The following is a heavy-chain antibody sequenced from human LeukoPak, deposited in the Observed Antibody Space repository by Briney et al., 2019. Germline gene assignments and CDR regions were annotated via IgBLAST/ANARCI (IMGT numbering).Heavy chain of an antibody. V-gene: IGHV1-2*02. Sequence: ASVKVSCKASGYTFTGYYMHWVRQAPGQGLEWMGWINPNSGGTNYGRVTMTRDTSISTAYMELSRLRSDDTAVYYCARTPAKLPDAFDIWGQGTMVTVSS. CDR3: ARTPAKLPDAFDI. J-gene: IGHJ3*02. CDR1: GYTFTGYY. CDR2: INPNSGGT.